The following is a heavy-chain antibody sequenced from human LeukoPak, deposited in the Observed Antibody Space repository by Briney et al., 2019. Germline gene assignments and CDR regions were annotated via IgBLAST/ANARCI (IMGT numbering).Heavy chain of an antibody. Sequence: ASVKVSCKASGYTFTSYGISWVRQAPGQGLEWMGWISAYNGNTNYAQKLQGRVTMTTDTSTSTAYMELRSLRSDDTAVYYCARGARPKGIQLWAYWGQGTLVTVSS. CDR2: ISAYNGNT. V-gene: IGHV1-18*04. CDR3: ARGARPKGIQLWAY. D-gene: IGHD5-18*01. CDR1: GYTFTSYG. J-gene: IGHJ4*02.